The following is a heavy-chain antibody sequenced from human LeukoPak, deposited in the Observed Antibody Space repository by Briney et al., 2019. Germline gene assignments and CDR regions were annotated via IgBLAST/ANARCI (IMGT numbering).Heavy chain of an antibody. D-gene: IGHD2-15*01. J-gene: IGHJ3*02. V-gene: IGHV4-4*07. Sequence: PSETLSLTCAVSGYSISSGYYWSWIRQPAGKGLEWIGRIYTSGSTNYNPSLKSRVTMSVDTSKNQFSLKLSSVTAAVTAVYYCARTGSGGAFDIWGQGTMVTVSS. CDR3: ARTGSGGAFDI. CDR1: GYSISSGYY. CDR2: IYTSGST.